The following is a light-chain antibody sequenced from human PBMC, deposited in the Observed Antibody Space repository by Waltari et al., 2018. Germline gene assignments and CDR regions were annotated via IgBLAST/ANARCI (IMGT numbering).Light chain of an antibody. CDR3: QQRRNWPLT. CDR2: DTS. Sequence: DIVLTQSPAILSLSPGERAYLSCRASQSVTNYLSWYQQKPGQAPRLLIYDTSNWATGIPARFSGSGFGTDFTLTISSLEPEDFAVYYCQQRRNWPLTFGGGTKVEIK. V-gene: IGKV3-11*01. J-gene: IGKJ4*01. CDR1: QSVTNY.